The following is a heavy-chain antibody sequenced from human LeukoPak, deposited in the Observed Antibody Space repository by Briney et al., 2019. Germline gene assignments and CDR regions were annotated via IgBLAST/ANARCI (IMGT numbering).Heavy chain of an antibody. J-gene: IGHJ3*02. CDR2: MNPNSGNT. CDR3: ARGGYYYDSTPDAFDI. V-gene: IGHV1-8*01. D-gene: IGHD3-22*01. CDR1: GYTFTSYD. Sequence: ASVKVSCKASGYTFTSYDINRVRQATGQGLEWMGWMNPNSGNTGYAQKFQGRVTMTRNTSISTAYMELSSLRSEDTAVYYCARGGYYYDSTPDAFDIWGQGTMVTVSS.